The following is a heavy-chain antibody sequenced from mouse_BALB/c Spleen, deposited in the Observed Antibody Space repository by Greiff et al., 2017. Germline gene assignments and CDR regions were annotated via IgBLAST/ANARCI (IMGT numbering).Heavy chain of an antibody. J-gene: IGHJ4*01. CDR2: IYPGDGDT. CDR3: ARPYYDYDVGAMDY. V-gene: IGHV1-82*01. CDR1: GYAFSSSW. Sequence: VQLQQSGPELVKPGASVKISCKASGYAFSSSWMNWVKQRPGQGLEWIGRIYPGDGDTNYNGKFEGKATLTADKSSSTAYMQLSSLTSVDSAVYFCARPYYDYDVGAMDYWGQGTSVTVSS. D-gene: IGHD2-4*01.